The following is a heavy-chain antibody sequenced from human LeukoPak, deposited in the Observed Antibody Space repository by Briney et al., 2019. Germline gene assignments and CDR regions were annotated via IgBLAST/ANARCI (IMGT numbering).Heavy chain of an antibody. CDR2: ISGSGGST. Sequence: GGSLRLSCAASGFIFSNYAMSWVRQAPGKGLQWVSAISGSGGSTYYADSVKGRFTISRDNPKNTLYRQMNSLRAEDTALYYCAREWHHIVEIFDYWGQGTLVTVSS. CDR1: GFIFSNYA. J-gene: IGHJ4*02. V-gene: IGHV3-23*01. D-gene: IGHD2-15*01. CDR3: AREWHHIVEIFDY.